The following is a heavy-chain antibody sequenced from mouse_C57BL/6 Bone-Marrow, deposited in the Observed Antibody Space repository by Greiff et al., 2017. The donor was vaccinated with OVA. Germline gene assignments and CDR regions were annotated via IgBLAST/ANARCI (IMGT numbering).Heavy chain of an antibody. J-gene: IGHJ3*01. CDR2: ISSGGDYI. Sequence: EVKVVESGEGLVKPGGSLKLSCAASGFTFRSYAMSWVRQTPEKRLEWVAYISSGGDYIYYADTVKGRFTISRDNARNTLYLQMSSLKSEDTAMYYCTRVRIYYYGSSFAYWGQGTLVTVSA. CDR1: GFTFRSYA. D-gene: IGHD1-1*01. CDR3: TRVRIYYYGSSFAY. V-gene: IGHV5-9-1*02.